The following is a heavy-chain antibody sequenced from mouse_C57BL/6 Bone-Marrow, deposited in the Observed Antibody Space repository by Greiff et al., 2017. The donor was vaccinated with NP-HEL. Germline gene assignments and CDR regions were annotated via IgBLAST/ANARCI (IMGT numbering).Heavy chain of an antibody. CDR3: ASYYYVPDY. CDR1: YFAFMASA. J-gene: IGHJ2*01. V-gene: IGHV1-49*01. D-gene: IGHD2-1*01. CDR2: FTMYSDAT. Sequence: LQQSGAELVRPGSSVKLSCKDSYFAFMASAMHWVKQRPGHGLEWIGSFTMYSDATEYSENFKGKATLTANTSSSTAYMELSSLTSKDSAVYYCASYYYVPDYWGQGTTLTVSS.